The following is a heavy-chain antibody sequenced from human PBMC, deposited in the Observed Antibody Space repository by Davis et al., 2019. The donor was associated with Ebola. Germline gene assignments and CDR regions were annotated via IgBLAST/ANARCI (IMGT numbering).Heavy chain of an antibody. Sequence: GESLKISCVGSGFTFSSYSMNWVRQAPGKGLEWVSSSSSNSNIYYADSVKGRFTISRDNAKNSLYLQMNSLRAEDTAVYYCARDQFTDAFDIWGQGTMVTVSS. CDR1: GFTFSSYS. V-gene: IGHV3-21*01. CDR3: ARDQFTDAFDI. J-gene: IGHJ3*02. CDR2: SSSNSNI.